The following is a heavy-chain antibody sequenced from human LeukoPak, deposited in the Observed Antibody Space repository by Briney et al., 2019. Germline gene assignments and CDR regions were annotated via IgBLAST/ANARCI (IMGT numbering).Heavy chain of an antibody. V-gene: IGHV3-20*04. D-gene: IGHD4-17*01. J-gene: IGHJ2*01. CDR2: ITWNGGST. CDR1: GFTFSDYS. Sequence: GGSLRLSCAASGFTFSDYSINWVRQAPGKGLEWVSYITWNGGSTNYADSVKGRFTISRDNGKNSLHLQMNSLRAEDTAFYFCARSATTVTTRYFDLWGRGTLVTVSS. CDR3: ARSATTVTTRYFDL.